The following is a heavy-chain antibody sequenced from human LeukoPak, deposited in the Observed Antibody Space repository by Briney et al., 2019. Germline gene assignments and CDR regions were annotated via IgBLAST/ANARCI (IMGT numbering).Heavy chain of an antibody. CDR1: GFTFSSYD. CDR3: ARGAYCSGGSCYVGYNWFDP. J-gene: IGHJ5*02. D-gene: IGHD2-15*01. CDR2: IGTAGDT. V-gene: IGHV3-13*01. Sequence: GSLRLSCAASGFTFSSYDMHWVRQATGKGLEWVSDIGTAGDTYYPGSVKGRFTISRENAKNSLYLQMNSLRAGDTAVYYCARGAYCSGGSCYVGYNWFDPWGQGTLVTVSS.